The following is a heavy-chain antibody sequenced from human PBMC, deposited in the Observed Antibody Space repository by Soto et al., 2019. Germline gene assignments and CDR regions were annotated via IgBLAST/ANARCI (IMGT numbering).Heavy chain of an antibody. CDR2: ITSGSDDI. Sequence: EVQLVESGGGLVNSGGSLRLSCAASGFTFSSYTMNWVRQAPGKWLEWVAFITSGSDDIYYADSVKGRFTISRDDANNSLFLQMSSLRAEDTAVYYCTREHVVTIFRRGQRGSFDNWSQGTLVTVSS. D-gene: IGHD3-9*01. CDR1: GFTFSSYT. CDR3: TREHVVTIFRRGQRGSFDN. V-gene: IGHV3-21*01. J-gene: IGHJ4*02.